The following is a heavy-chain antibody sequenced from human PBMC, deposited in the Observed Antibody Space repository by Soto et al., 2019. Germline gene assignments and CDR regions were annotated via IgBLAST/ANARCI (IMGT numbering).Heavy chain of an antibody. CDR2: IDPSDSYT. Sequence: GESLKISCKGSGYSFTSYWISWVRQMPGKGLEWMGRIDPSDSYTNYSPSFQGHVTISADKSISTAYLQWSSLKASDTAMFYCARHKGEAAAGQNWFDPWGQGTLVTVSS. CDR3: ARHKGEAAAGQNWFDP. J-gene: IGHJ5*02. CDR1: GYSFTSYW. V-gene: IGHV5-10-1*01. D-gene: IGHD6-13*01.